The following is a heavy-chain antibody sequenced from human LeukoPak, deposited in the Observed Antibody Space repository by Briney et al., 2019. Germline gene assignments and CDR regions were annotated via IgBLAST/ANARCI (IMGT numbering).Heavy chain of an antibody. CDR3: ARDSQWELLPDY. Sequence: ASVKVSCKASGYTFTSYGISWVRQAPGQGLEWMGWISAYNGNTNYAQKLQGRVTMTTDTSTSTVYMELRSLRSDDTAVYYCARDSQWELLPDYWGQGTLVTVSS. V-gene: IGHV1-18*01. J-gene: IGHJ4*02. CDR2: ISAYNGNT. D-gene: IGHD1-26*01. CDR1: GYTFTSYG.